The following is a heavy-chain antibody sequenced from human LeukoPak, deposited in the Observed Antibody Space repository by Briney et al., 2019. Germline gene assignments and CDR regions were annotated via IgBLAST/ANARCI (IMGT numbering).Heavy chain of an antibody. CDR1: EFSVGSNY. Sequence: PGGSLRLSCAASEFSVGSNYMTWVRQAPGKGLEWVSAIGTGGDTYYPGSVKGRFTISRDNAENSLYLQMNSLRAEDTAVYYCGVSRTFDYWGQGTLVTVSS. J-gene: IGHJ4*02. V-gene: IGHV3-13*01. D-gene: IGHD1-1*01. CDR3: GVSRTFDY. CDR2: IGTGGDT.